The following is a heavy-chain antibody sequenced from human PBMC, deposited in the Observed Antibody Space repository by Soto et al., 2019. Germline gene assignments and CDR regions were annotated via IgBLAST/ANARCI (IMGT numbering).Heavy chain of an antibody. V-gene: IGHV4-30-4*01. CDR1: GDSISSSNNY. D-gene: IGHD5-18*01. Sequence: QVQLQESGPGLVKPSQTLSLTCTVSGDSISSSNNYWSWIRQPPGEGLEWIWFISYSGTTSYSPPLKRRLAISPDTSKNPFSLSLSSVTAADTAVYYCARGRGYSYGLDPWGQGTLVTVSS. J-gene: IGHJ5*02. CDR2: ISYSGTT. CDR3: ARGRGYSYGLDP.